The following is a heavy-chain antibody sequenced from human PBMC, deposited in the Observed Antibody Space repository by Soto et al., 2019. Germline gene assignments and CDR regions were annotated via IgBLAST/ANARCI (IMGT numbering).Heavy chain of an antibody. Sequence: EVQLVESGGGLVQPGGSLKLSCAASGFTFSGTAMHWVRQASGKGLEWVGRIRSKASSYATAYAASVKGRFTISRDDSKNTAYLQMNSLKTEDTAVYYCTRRSSSTSCYTSIYYYYMDVWGKGTTVTVSS. V-gene: IGHV3-73*01. J-gene: IGHJ6*03. CDR2: IRSKASSYAT. CDR1: GFTFSGTA. D-gene: IGHD2-2*02. CDR3: TRRSSSTSCYTSIYYYYMDV.